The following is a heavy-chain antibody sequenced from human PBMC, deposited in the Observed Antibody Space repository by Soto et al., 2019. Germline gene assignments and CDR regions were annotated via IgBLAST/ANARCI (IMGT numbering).Heavy chain of an antibody. CDR2: MNPNSGNT. CDR3: ARGNYCSSTSCYLNYYYYGMDV. CDR1: GYTFTSYD. V-gene: IGHV1-8*01. J-gene: IGHJ6*02. Sequence: ASVKVSCKASGYTFTSYDINRVRQATGQGLEWMGWMNPNSGNTGYAQKFQGRVTMTRNTSISTAYMELSSLRSEDTAVYYCARGNYCSSTSCYLNYYYYGMDVWGQGTTVTVSS. D-gene: IGHD2-2*01.